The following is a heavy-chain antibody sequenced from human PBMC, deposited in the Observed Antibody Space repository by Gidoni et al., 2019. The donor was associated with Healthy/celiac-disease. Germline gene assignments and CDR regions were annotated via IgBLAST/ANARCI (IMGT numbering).Heavy chain of an antibody. CDR1: GGSISSYY. Sequence: QVQLQESGPGLVKPSETLSLTCTVSGGSISSYYWSWIRQPPGKGLEWIGYIYYSGSTNYNPSLKSRVTISVDTSKNQFSLKLSSVTAADTAVYYCARGVQLWDYYFDYWGQGTLVTVSS. J-gene: IGHJ4*02. CDR3: ARGVQLWDYYFDY. D-gene: IGHD5-18*01. CDR2: IYYSGST. V-gene: IGHV4-59*01.